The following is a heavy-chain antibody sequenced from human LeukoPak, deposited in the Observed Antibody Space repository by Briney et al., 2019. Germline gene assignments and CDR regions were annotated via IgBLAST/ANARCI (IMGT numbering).Heavy chain of an antibody. Sequence: ASVKVSCKASGYTFTSYDINWVRQAPGQGLEWMGWINPNSGGTKYAQKFQGRVTMTRDTSISTAYMELSRLRSDDTAVYYCARDPSSRDYMDVWGKGTTVTISS. D-gene: IGHD6-13*01. CDR1: GYTFTSYD. V-gene: IGHV1-2*02. J-gene: IGHJ6*03. CDR2: INPNSGGT. CDR3: ARDPSSRDYMDV.